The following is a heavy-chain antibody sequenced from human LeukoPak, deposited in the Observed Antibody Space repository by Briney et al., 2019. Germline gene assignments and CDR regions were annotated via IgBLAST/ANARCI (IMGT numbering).Heavy chain of an antibody. V-gene: IGHV1-46*01. D-gene: IGHD6-19*01. J-gene: IGHJ4*02. CDR2: VNPSGGST. Sequence: ASVKVSCKASGYTFTSYYMHWVRQAPGQGLEWMGIVNPSGGSTSYAQKFQGRVTMTRDMSTSTVYMELSSLRSEDTAVYYCARVGQWPVNNSPHFDYWGQGTLVTVSS. CDR1: GYTFTSYY. CDR3: ARVGQWPVNNSPHFDY.